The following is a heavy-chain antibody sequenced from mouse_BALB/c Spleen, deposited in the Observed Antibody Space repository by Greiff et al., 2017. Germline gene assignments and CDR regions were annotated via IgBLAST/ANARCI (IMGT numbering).Heavy chain of an antibody. CDR3: ARERYYGSTWFAY. D-gene: IGHD1-1*01. V-gene: IGHV14-3*02. J-gene: IGHJ3*01. Sequence: EVQLQQSGAELVKPGASVKLSCTASGFNIKDTYMHWVKQRPEQGLEWIGRIDPANGNTKYDPKFQGKATITADTSSNTAYLQLSSLTSEDTAVYYCARERYYGSTWFAYWGQGTLVTVSA. CDR2: IDPANGNT. CDR1: GFNIKDTY.